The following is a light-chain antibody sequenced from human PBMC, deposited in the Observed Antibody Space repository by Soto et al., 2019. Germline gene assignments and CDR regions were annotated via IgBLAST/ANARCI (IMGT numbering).Light chain of an antibody. CDR1: TGAVTSGHY. Sequence: QAVVTQEPSLTVSAGVTITLTCGSSTGAVTSGHYPYWFQQKPGQAPRTLIYDTSNRHSWTPARFSGSLLGGKAALTLSGAQPEDEAEYYCLITYSGARAYVFGTGTKVTVL. CDR3: LITYSGARAYV. CDR2: DTS. V-gene: IGLV7-46*01. J-gene: IGLJ1*01.